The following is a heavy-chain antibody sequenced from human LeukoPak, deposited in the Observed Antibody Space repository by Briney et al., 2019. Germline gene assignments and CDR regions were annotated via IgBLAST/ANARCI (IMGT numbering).Heavy chain of an antibody. CDR3: ARVRKVWSKGYSYGTGYFDY. V-gene: IGHV3-7*01. Sequence: PGGSLRLSCAASGFTFSSYWMSWVRQAPGRGREWVANIKQDGSEKYYVDSVKGRFTISRDNAKNSLYLQMNSLRAEDTAVYYCARVRKVWSKGYSYGTGYFDYWGQGTLVTVSS. D-gene: IGHD5-18*01. CDR1: GFTFSSYW. J-gene: IGHJ4*02. CDR2: IKQDGSEK.